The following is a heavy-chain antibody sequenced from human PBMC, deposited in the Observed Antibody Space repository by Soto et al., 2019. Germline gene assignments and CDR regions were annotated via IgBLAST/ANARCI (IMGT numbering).Heavy chain of an antibody. CDR2: IIPIFGTA. V-gene: IGHV1-69*12. CDR1: GGTFSSYA. Sequence: QVQLVQSGAEVKKPGSSVKVSCKASGGTFSSYAISWVRQAPGQGLEWMGGIIPIFGTANYAQKFQGRVTXXAXEXXSTAYMELSSLRSEDTAVYYCARDQPPGGQGWFDPWGQGTLVTVSS. J-gene: IGHJ5*02. D-gene: IGHD3-16*01. CDR3: ARDQPPGGQGWFDP.